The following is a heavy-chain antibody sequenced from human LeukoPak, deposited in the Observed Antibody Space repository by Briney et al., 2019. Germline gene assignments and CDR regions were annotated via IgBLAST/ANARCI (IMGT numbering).Heavy chain of an antibody. CDR3: ATVRHSSSWYSIDY. Sequence: SVKVSCKASGGTFSSYAISWVRQAPGQGLEWMGGIILIFGTANYAQKFQGRVTITADESTSTAYMELSSLRPEDTAVYYCATVRHSSSWYSIDYWGQGTLVTVSS. D-gene: IGHD6-13*01. J-gene: IGHJ4*02. V-gene: IGHV1-69*13. CDR2: IILIFGTA. CDR1: GGTFSSYA.